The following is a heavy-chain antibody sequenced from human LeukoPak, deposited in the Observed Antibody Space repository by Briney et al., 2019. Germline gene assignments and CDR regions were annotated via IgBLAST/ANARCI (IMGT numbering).Heavy chain of an antibody. D-gene: IGHD6-19*01. Sequence: SETLSLTCTVSGGSISSYYWSWIRQPPGKGLEWIGYIYYSGSTNYNPSLKSRVTISVDTSKNQFSLKLSSVTAADTAVYYCARGSPIAVAGTVGSLFDYWGQGTLVTVSS. CDR1: GGSISSYY. CDR3: ARGSPIAVAGTVGSLFDY. CDR2: IYYSGST. J-gene: IGHJ4*02. V-gene: IGHV4-59*01.